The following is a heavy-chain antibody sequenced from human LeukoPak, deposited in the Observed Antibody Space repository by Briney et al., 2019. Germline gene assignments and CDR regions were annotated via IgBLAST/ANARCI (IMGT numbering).Heavy chain of an antibody. CDR3: ARGGSVHYFDY. CDR1: GGSFSGYY. CDR2: INHSGTT. D-gene: IGHD1-26*01. J-gene: IGHJ4*02. V-gene: IGHV4-34*01. Sequence: PSETLSLTCAVYGGSFSGYYWSWICQPPGKGLEWIGEINHSGTTNYNPSLKSRATMSVDTSKNQFSLKLSSVTAADTAVYYCARGGSVHYFDYWGQGNLVTVSS.